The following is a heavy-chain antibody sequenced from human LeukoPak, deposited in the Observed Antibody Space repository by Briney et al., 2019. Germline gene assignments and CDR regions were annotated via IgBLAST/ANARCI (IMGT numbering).Heavy chain of an antibody. D-gene: IGHD3-22*01. CDR3: ARERWNDSSGYYFDY. V-gene: IGHV4-31*03. CDR2: IYYSGST. J-gene: IGHJ4*02. Sequence: SQTLSLTCTVSGGSISSGGYYWSWIRQHPGKGLEWIGYIYYSGSTYYNPSLKSRVTISVDTSKNQFSLKLSSVTAADTAVYYCARERWNDSSGYYFDYWGQGTLVTVSS. CDR1: GGSISSGGYY.